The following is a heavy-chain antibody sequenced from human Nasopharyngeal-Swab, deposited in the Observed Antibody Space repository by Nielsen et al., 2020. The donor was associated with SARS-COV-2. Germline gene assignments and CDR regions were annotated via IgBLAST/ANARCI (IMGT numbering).Heavy chain of an antibody. J-gene: IGHJ6*02. D-gene: IGHD4-17*01. CDR3: ARSYYGAYYYGMDV. CDR2: ISNDGSNK. CDR1: GFTFSSYA. V-gene: IGHV3-30-3*01. Sequence: GGSLRLSCAASGFTFSSYAMHWVRQAPGKGLEWVVVISNDGSNKYYADSVKGRFTISRDNSKNTLYLQMNSLRAEDTAVYYCARSYYGAYYYGMDVWGQGTTVTVSS.